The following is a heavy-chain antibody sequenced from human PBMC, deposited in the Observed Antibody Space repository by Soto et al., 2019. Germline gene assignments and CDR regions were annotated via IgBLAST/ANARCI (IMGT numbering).Heavy chain of an antibody. D-gene: IGHD6-13*01. CDR1: GGSISSYY. Sequence: QVQLQESGPGLVKPSETLSLTCTVSGGSISSYYWSWIRQPPGKGLEWIGYIYYIGSTNYNPSLKSRVTLSVDTSKDQFSLKLNPMAAADTAVYYFGRGGVGGIGAYFDYWGQGTLVSVSS. CDR3: GRGGVGGIGAYFDY. CDR2: IYYIGST. J-gene: IGHJ4*02. V-gene: IGHV4-59*01.